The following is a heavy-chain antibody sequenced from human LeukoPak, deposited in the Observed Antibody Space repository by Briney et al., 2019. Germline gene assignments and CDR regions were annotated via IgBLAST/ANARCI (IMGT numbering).Heavy chain of an antibody. Sequence: SETLSLTCGVHGGSFSGYHWSWIRLRPGKGLEWIGDINHSGSTHYSPSLKSRVTILVDTSNNQFSLKLHSVTAADTAVYYCARGFPSSSRWFDPWGQGTLVTVSS. CDR2: INHSGST. J-gene: IGHJ5*02. CDR3: ARGFPSSSRWFDP. D-gene: IGHD6-6*01. V-gene: IGHV4-34*01. CDR1: GGSFSGYH.